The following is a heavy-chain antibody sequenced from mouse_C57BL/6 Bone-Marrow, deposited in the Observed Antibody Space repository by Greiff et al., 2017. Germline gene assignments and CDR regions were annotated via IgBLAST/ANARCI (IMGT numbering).Heavy chain of an antibody. CDR2: IYLGNGYT. CDR1: GYTFTSYG. D-gene: IGHD3-1*01. CDR3: ARGELGAMDY. V-gene: IGHV1-58*01. J-gene: IGHJ4*01. Sequence: VQLQQSGAELVRPGSSVKMSCKTSGYTFTSYGINWVKQRPGQGLEWIGYIYLGNGYTEYNEKFKGKATLTSDTSSSTAYMQLSSLTSEDSAIYFCARGELGAMDYWGQGTAVTVSS.